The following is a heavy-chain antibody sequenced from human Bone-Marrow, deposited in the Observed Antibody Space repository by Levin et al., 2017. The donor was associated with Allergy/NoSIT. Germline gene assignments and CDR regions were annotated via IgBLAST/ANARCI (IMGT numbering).Heavy chain of an antibody. CDR2: ITGSGFST. J-gene: IGHJ6*02. D-gene: IGHD6-13*01. V-gene: IGHV3-11*01. Sequence: PGGSLRLSCAASGFPFSDYHMSWIRQAPGKGLEWISYITGSGFSTSYAESVKGRFTISRDNAKKSLYLQMNSLTVEDTAVYYCARDSSPVDRNSWYERDYYYDAMDLWGQGTTVTVSS. CDR3: ARDSSPVDRNSWYERDYYYDAMDL. CDR1: GFPFSDYH.